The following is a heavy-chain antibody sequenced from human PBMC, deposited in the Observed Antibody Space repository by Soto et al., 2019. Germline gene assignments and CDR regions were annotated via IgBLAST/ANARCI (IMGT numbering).Heavy chain of an antibody. Sequence: EVQLVESGGGLVHPGGSLRLSCGASGLAFSTSWMAWVRQAPGKGLEWVAELNPDGSVKTYVDAVRGRDTISRDNAKNSAYLHMQIPGVEDTAIYYCSSYPSFVAIDYWGRGNLCTVSP. CDR3: SSYPSFVAIDY. CDR2: LNPDGSVK. D-gene: IGHD2-21*01. J-gene: IGHJ4*02. CDR1: GLAFSTSW. V-gene: IGHV3-7*01.